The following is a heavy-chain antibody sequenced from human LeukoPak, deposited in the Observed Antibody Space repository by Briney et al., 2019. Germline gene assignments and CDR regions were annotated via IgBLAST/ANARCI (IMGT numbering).Heavy chain of an antibody. CDR2: IISFFGAA. D-gene: IGHD3-9*01. V-gene: IGHV1-69*01. CDR1: GGTFNSSG. CDR3: TRDPSVDYDLLSHWFDP. Sequence: ASVKVSCKASGGTFNSSGFSWVRQAPGQGLEWMGGIISFFGAAHFIQKFQGRLTITADESTSTAYMELSSLTSEDTAVYYCTRDPSVDYDLLSHWFDPWGQGTLVTVSS. J-gene: IGHJ5*02.